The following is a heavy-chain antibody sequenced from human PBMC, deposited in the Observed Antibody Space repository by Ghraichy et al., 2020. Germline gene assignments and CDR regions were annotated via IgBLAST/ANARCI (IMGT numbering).Heavy chain of an antibody. J-gene: IGHJ6*02. CDR1: GVTVSSYV. Sequence: GGSLRLSCAASGVTVSSYVLSWVRQAPGKGLEWVAAISGSGGSTYYPEPVSGRFTISRENSKNTLYLQMNSLRVEETAVYFCAKGIAAVTSTISYYYNGMDVWGQGTTVTVFS. D-gene: IGHD6-6*01. CDR2: ISGSGGST. V-gene: IGHV3-23*01. CDR3: AKGIAAVTSTISYYYNGMDV.